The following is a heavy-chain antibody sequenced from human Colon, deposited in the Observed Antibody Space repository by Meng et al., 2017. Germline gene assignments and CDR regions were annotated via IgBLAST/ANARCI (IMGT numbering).Heavy chain of an antibody. D-gene: IGHD1-26*01. CDR1: EFSLSTSGVG. CDR3: SHRLPTTTTSSFDY. V-gene: IGHV2-5*02. J-gene: IGHJ4*02. Sequence: SGPTLVKPTQTLTPTCTFCEFSLSTSGVGVGWIHQPPGKALEWLALIYWDDDKRYISSLQSRLTITKDTAKTHVVLTGTYMDPVDTATYYCSHRLPTTTTSSFDYWGQGTLVTVSS. CDR2: IYWDDDK.